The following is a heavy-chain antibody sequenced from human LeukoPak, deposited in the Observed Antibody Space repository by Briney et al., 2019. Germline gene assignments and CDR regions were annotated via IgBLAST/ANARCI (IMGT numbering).Heavy chain of an antibody. V-gene: IGHV1-2*02. Sequence: ASVKVSCKASGNSFMNYYMHWVRQAPGQGLEWMGWINPNSGGTNYAQKFQGRVTMTRDTSISTAYMELSRLRSDDTAVYYCARVDYGGTFANFDYWGQGTLVTVSS. CDR2: INPNSGGT. D-gene: IGHD4-23*01. CDR3: ARVDYGGTFANFDY. J-gene: IGHJ4*02. CDR1: GNSFMNYY.